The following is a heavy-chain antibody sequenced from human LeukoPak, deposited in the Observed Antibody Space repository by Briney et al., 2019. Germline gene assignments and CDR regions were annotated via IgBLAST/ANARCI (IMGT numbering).Heavy chain of an antibody. CDR3: ARDGHYDFWSGHNWFDP. D-gene: IGHD3-3*01. CDR2: ISSSSSYI. CDR1: GFTFSSYG. J-gene: IGHJ5*02. V-gene: IGHV3-21*01. Sequence: PGRSLRLSCAASGFTFSSYGMHWVRQAPGKGLEWVSSISSSSSYIYYADSVKGRFTISRDNAKNSLYLQMNSLRAEDTAVYYCARDGHYDFWSGHNWFDPWGQGTLVTVSS.